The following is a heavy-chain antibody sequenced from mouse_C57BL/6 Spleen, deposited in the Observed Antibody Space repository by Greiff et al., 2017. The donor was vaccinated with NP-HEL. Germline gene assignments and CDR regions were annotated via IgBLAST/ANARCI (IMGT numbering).Heavy chain of an antibody. J-gene: IGHJ1*03. CDR1: GFTFSSYA. V-gene: IGHV5-9-1*02. Sequence: EVKLMESGEGLVKPGGSLKLSCAASGFTFSSYAMSWVRQTPEKRLEWVAYISSGGDYIYYADTVKGRFTISRDNARNTLYLQMSSLKSEDTAMYYCTRDTLTGTRYFDVWGTGTTVTVSS. CDR3: TRDTLTGTRYFDV. D-gene: IGHD4-1*01. CDR2: ISSGGDYI.